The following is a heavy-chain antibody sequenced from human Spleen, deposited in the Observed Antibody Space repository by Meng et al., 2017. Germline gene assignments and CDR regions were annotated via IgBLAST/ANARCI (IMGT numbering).Heavy chain of an antibody. J-gene: IGHJ3*02. Sequence: GESLKISCAASGFTFSSYSMNWVRQAPGKGLEWVSSISSSSSYIYYADSVKGRFTISRDNAKNSLYLQMNSLRAEETAVYYCARDDTLDAFDIWGQGTMVTVSS. V-gene: IGHV3-21*01. CDR3: ARDDTLDAFDI. D-gene: IGHD2-2*02. CDR1: GFTFSSYS. CDR2: ISSSSSYI.